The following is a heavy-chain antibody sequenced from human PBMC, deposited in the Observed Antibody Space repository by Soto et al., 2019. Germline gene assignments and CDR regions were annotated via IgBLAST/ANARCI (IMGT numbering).Heavy chain of an antibody. V-gene: IGHV4-34*01. CDR1: GGSFSGYY. Sequence: KPSETLSLTCAVYGGSFSGYYWCWIRQPPGKGLEWIGEINHSGSTNYNPSLKSRVTISVDTSKNQFSLKLSSVTAADTAVYYCARAYYGSGYYYYYGMDVWGQGTTVTVSS. J-gene: IGHJ6*02. D-gene: IGHD3-10*01. CDR3: ARAYYGSGYYYYYGMDV. CDR2: INHSGST.